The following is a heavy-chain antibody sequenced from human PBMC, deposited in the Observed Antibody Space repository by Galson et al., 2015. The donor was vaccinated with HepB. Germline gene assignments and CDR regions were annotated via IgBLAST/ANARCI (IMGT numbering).Heavy chain of an antibody. Sequence: SLRLSCAASGFTVSNSYMTWVRQAPGKGLEWVAVISYDGSNKYYADSVKGRFTISRDNSKSTLYLQMNSLTAGDTAVFYCAKAPQWELRPSYFDLWGRGTLVTVSS. CDR1: GFTVSNSY. CDR3: AKAPQWELRPSYFDL. D-gene: IGHD1-26*01. V-gene: IGHV3-30-3*01. CDR2: ISYDGSNK. J-gene: IGHJ2*01.